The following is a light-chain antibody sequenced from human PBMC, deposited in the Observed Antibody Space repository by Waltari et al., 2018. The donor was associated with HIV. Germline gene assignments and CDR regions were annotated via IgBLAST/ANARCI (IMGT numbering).Light chain of an antibody. CDR3: QTWGSGIQV. CDR2: LNNDGSH. V-gene: IGLV4-69*01. J-gene: IGLJ1*01. Sequence: QLVLTQSPSASASLRASVKLTCTLRSAHSSYAIAWHQQQPEKGPRYLMKLNNDGSHTKGDGIPNRFSGSSSGAERYLTISSLQSEDEADYYCQTWGSGIQVFGSGTKVTVL. CDR1: SAHSSYA.